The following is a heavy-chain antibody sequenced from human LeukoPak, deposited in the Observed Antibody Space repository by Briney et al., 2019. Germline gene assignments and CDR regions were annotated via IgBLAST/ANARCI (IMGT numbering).Heavy chain of an antibody. D-gene: IGHD3-3*01. CDR1: GYTFTSYY. V-gene: IGHV1-46*01. J-gene: IGHJ6*02. Sequence: GASVKVSCKASGYTFTSYYMHWVRQAPGQGLEWMGIINPSGGSTSYALKFQGRVTMTRDTSTSTVYMELSSLGSEDTAVYYCARDPHYDFWSGYYLNYYYGMDVWGQGTTVTVSS. CDR2: INPSGGST. CDR3: ARDPHYDFWSGYYLNYYYGMDV.